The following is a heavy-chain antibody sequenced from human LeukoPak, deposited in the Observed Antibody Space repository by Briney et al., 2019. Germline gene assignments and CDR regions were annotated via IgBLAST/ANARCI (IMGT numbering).Heavy chain of an antibody. V-gene: IGHV3-73*01. CDR3: TRLYRYPDY. D-gene: IGHD5-18*01. J-gene: IGHJ4*02. CDR2: IRSKSNGYAT. CDR1: GFTFSGSA. Sequence: PGGSLRLSCAASGFTFSGSAIHWVRQASGKGLEWVGRIRSKSNGYATAYAASVKGRFLISRDDSKNTAYLQMNSLKTEDTAVYYCTRLYRYPDYWGQGTLVTVSS.